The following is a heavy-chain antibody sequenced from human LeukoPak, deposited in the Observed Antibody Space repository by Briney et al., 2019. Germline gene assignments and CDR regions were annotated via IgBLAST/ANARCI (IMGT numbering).Heavy chain of an antibody. CDR1: GGSLSSYY. J-gene: IGHJ3*02. V-gene: IGHV4-59*08. CDR3: ASTFSGANFRDVFDI. CDR2: IYYSANT. D-gene: IGHD4/OR15-4a*01. Sequence: SETLSLTCTVSGGSLSSYYWSWIRQPPRKGLEWIGNIYYSANTNYNPSLKSRVTISLDTSKDQFSLKLSSVTAADTAVYFCASTFSGANFRDVFDIWGQGTMVTVSS.